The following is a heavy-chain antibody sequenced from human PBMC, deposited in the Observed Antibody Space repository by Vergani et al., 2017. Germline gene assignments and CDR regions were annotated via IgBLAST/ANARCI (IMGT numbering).Heavy chain of an antibody. CDR2: ISGSGGST. V-gene: IGHV3-23*04. D-gene: IGHD3-3*01. Sequence: VQLVESGGGLVQPGGSLRLSCAASGFTFSSYAMSWVRQAPGKGLEWVSAISGSGGSTYYADSVKGRFTISRDNSKNTLYLQMNSLSAEDTAVYYCAKDRMTIFGVVIEKGSWFDPWGQGTLVTVSS. CDR1: GFTFSSYA. J-gene: IGHJ5*02. CDR3: AKDRMTIFGVVIEKGSWFDP.